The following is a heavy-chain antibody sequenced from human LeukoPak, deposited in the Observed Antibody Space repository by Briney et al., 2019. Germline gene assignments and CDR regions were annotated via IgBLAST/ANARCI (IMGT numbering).Heavy chain of an antibody. CDR1: GFTFSSYS. J-gene: IGHJ5*02. V-gene: IGHV3-21*04. D-gene: IGHD3-10*01. Sequence: GGSLRLSCAASGFTFSSYSMNWVRQAPGKGLEWVSSISSSSSYIYYADSVKGRFTISRDNAKNTLYLQMNSLRAEDTAVYYCAKALMARAWVSWGQGTLVTVSS. CDR3: AKALMARAWVS. CDR2: ISSSSSYI.